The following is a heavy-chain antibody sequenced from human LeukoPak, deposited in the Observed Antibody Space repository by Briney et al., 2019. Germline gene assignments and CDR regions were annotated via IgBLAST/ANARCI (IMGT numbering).Heavy chain of an antibody. D-gene: IGHD3-3*01. CDR3: ARAGSGFWSGYSPFDY. J-gene: IGHJ4*02. V-gene: IGHV3-7*01. CDR1: GFTFSSYW. CDR2: IKQDGSEK. Sequence: GESLKISCAASGFTFSSYWMSWVRQAPGKGLEWVANIKQDGSEKYYVDSVKGRFTISRDNAKNSLYLQMNSLRAEDTAVYYCARAGSGFWSGYSPFDYWGQGTLVTVSS.